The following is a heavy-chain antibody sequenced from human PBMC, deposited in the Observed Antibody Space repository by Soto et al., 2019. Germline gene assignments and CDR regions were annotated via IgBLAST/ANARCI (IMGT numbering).Heavy chain of an antibody. CDR3: ARDLSGWVLYYYYYGMDV. V-gene: IGHV3-7*01. CDR2: IKQDGSEK. J-gene: IGHJ6*02. CDR1: GSTFSSYW. D-gene: IGHD6-19*01. Sequence: GGSLRLSCAASGSTFSSYWMSWVRQAPGKGLEWVANIKQDGSEKYYVDSVKGRFTISRDNAKNSLYLQMNSLRAEDTAVYYCARDLSGWVLYYYYYGMDVWGQGTTVTVSS.